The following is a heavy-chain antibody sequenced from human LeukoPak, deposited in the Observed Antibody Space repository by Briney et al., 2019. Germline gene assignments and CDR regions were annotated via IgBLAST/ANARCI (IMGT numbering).Heavy chain of an antibody. J-gene: IGHJ4*02. D-gene: IGHD1-26*01. CDR3: ARYTSGASGMQY. CDR1: GGSISTFS. CDR2: YFSTAP. V-gene: IGHV4-59*01. Sequence: SETLSLTCTVSGGSISTFSWSWVRQTPDRGLEWIGSYFSTAPKSKPSLRRRVAISVDTSQNQLFPRLRALTSADTASYYCARYTSGASGMQYWGPGTLVTVSS.